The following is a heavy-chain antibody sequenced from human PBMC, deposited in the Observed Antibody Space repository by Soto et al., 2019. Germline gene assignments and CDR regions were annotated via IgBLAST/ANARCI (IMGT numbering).Heavy chain of an antibody. CDR3: ARDSGYDPYRYYYYYGMDV. D-gene: IGHD5-12*01. CDR2: ISAYNGNT. Sequence: EASVKLSCKASGDTFTSYGIRWVRQAPGQGLEWMGWISAYNGNTNYAQKLQGRVTMTTDTSTSTAYMELRSLRSDDTAVYYCARDSGYDPYRYYYYYGMDVWGQGTTVTVSS. J-gene: IGHJ6*02. CDR1: GDTFTSYG. V-gene: IGHV1-18*04.